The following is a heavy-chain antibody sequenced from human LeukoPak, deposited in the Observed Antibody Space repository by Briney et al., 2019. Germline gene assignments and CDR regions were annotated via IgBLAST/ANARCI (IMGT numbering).Heavy chain of an antibody. V-gene: IGHV1-8*01. CDR3: ASRATTVTGYYYYYMDV. J-gene: IGHJ6*03. Sequence: ASVKVSCKASGYTFTGYDINWVRQATGQGLEWMGWMNPNSGNTGYAQKFQGRVTMTRNTSISTVYMELSSLRSDDTAVYYCASRATTVTGYYYYYMDVWGKGTTVTVSS. D-gene: IGHD4-17*01. CDR2: MNPNSGNT. CDR1: GYTFTGYD.